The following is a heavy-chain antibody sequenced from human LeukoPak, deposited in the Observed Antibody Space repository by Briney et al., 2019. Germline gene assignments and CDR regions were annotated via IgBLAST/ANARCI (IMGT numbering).Heavy chain of an antibody. Sequence: GGSLRLSCAASGFTFSSYWMHWVRQAPGKGLVWVSRINSDGSSTRYADSVKGRFTISRDNSKNTLYLHMTSLRAEETAVYYCARDRTLNAFDIWGQGTMVIVSS. V-gene: IGHV3-74*01. D-gene: IGHD4/OR15-4a*01. J-gene: IGHJ3*02. CDR2: INSDGSST. CDR1: GFTFSSYW. CDR3: ARDRTLNAFDI.